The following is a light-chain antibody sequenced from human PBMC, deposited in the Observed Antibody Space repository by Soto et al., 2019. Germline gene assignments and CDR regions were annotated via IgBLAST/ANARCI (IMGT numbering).Light chain of an antibody. CDR2: LEQSGSY. J-gene: IGLJ3*02. Sequence: QLVLTQSSSASASLGSSVKLTCTLSSGHSSYIIAWHQQQPGKAPRFLMKLEQSGSYNKGSGLPDRFSGSSSGADRYLTISNLQFEDAADYYCETWDTNTWVFGGGTKLTVL. CDR1: SGHSSYI. V-gene: IGLV4-60*02. CDR3: ETWDTNTWV.